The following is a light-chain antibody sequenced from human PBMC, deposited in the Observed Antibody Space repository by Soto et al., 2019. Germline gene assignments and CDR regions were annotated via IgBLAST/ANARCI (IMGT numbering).Light chain of an antibody. CDR1: QTLLYNSNNKNY. CDR2: WAS. Sequence: DIVMTQSPDSLSVSLGERATFSCKSSQTLLYNSNNKNYLAWFQQKPGQAPKLLIYWASTRNSWVPDRFSGSGSGTDFTLTISNLQAEDVATYYCQQYYHVPVTFGQGTRLEI. V-gene: IGKV4-1*01. J-gene: IGKJ5*01. CDR3: QQYYHVPVT.